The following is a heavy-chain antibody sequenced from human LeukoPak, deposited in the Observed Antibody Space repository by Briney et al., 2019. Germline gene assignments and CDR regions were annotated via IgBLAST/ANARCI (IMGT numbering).Heavy chain of an antibody. Sequence: GSLRLSCAASGFTFSSYEMNWVRQAPGKGLEWVSYISSSGSTIYYADSVKGRFTISRDNAKNPLYLQMNSLRAEDTAVYYCAREAEVAGTFDYWGQGTLVTVSS. CDR3: AREAEVAGTFDY. CDR2: ISSSGSTI. D-gene: IGHD6-19*01. CDR1: GFTFSSYE. J-gene: IGHJ4*02. V-gene: IGHV3-48*03.